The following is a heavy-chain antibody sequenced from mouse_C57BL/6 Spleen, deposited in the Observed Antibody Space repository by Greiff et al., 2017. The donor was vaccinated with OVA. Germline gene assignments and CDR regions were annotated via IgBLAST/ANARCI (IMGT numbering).Heavy chain of an antibody. Sequence: EVKLVESGGGLVQPGGSLSLSCAASGFTFTDYYMSWVRQPPGQALEWLGFIRNNANGYTTEYSASVKGRFTISRDNSQSILYRQMNALRAEDSATDYCARGSYDYWGQGTTLTVSS. CDR3: ARGSYDY. V-gene: IGHV7-3*01. J-gene: IGHJ2*01. D-gene: IGHD1-1*01. CDR1: GFTFTDYY. CDR2: IRNNANGYTT.